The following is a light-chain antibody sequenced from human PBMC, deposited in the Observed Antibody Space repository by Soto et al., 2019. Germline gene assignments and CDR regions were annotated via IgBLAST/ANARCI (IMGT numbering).Light chain of an antibody. V-gene: IGKV1-27*01. CDR3: ERYTSVPFT. CDR2: GAS. Sequence: DIQMTQSPSSLSASVGDRVTITCRASQAISDNLAWYQQKPGKAPKLLIYGASTLQSGAPSRFSGSGSGTDFTLTINSLLPEDVATYYLERYTSVPFTFGAGPKVDIK. J-gene: IGKJ3*01. CDR1: QAISDN.